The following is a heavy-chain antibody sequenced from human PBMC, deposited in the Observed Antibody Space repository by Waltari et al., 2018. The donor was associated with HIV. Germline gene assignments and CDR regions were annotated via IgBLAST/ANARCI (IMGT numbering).Heavy chain of an antibody. Sequence: QVQLVQSGAEVKKPGASVTVSCKASGYTFTGYYMHWVRPAPGQGLEWMERINPNSGGTNYAQQFQGRVTMTRDTSISTAYMELSRLRSDDTAVYYCAREGARMTTMIYYYYGMDVWGQGTTVTVSS. CDR3: AREGARMTTMIYYYYGMDV. CDR2: INPNSGGT. J-gene: IGHJ6*02. V-gene: IGHV1-2*06. CDR1: GYTFTGYY. D-gene: IGHD4-4*01.